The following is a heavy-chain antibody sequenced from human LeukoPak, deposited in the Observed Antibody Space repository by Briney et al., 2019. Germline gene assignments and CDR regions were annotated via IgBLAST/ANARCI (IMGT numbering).Heavy chain of an antibody. CDR2: IYTSGTT. Sequence: SETLSLTCTVSRGSISSDYWSWIRQPAGKGLEWIGLIYTSGTTNYNPSLKSRVTMSLDTSKNQFSLKLNSVTAADTAVYYCASVFYDWGQGTMVTVSS. CDR1: RGSISSDY. V-gene: IGHV4-4*07. CDR3: ASVFYD. J-gene: IGHJ3*01.